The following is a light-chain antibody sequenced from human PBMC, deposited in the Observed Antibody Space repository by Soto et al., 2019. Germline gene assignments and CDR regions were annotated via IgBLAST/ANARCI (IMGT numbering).Light chain of an antibody. Sequence: DVVMTQSPLSLPVTLGQSASISCRSSQSLQDSGGNTYLNWFQQRPGQSPRRLIYKISNRDSGVPDRFSGSGSGTDFTLKISRVEAEDVGIDFCMQGTHWPSTFGQGTKLEIK. CDR3: MQGTHWPST. CDR1: QSLQDSGGNTY. V-gene: IGKV2-30*01. J-gene: IGKJ2*01. CDR2: KIS.